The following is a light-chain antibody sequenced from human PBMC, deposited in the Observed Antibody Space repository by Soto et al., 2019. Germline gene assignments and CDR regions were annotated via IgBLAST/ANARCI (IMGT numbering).Light chain of an antibody. V-gene: IGKV1-27*01. Sequence: DIQMTQSPSSLSASVGDRVTITCRASQGIGNYLAWYQQKPGKVPRLLIYAASTLQSGVPSRFSGSGSGTDFTLTISSLQPEDVATYYCQKYNSPPLTFGPGTTVDI. CDR3: QKYNSPPLT. J-gene: IGKJ3*01. CDR1: QGIGNY. CDR2: AAS.